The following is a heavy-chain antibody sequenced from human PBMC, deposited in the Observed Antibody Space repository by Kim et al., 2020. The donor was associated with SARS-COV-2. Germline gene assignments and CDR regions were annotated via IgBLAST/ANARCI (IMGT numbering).Heavy chain of an antibody. J-gene: IGHJ4*02. V-gene: IGHV4-31*01. D-gene: IGHD4-17*01. Sequence: PYLRSHVTPTEETSKNQFSLKLSSVTAADTAVYYCARTSRSTVVTHFDYWGQGTLVTVSS. CDR3: ARTSRSTVVTHFDY.